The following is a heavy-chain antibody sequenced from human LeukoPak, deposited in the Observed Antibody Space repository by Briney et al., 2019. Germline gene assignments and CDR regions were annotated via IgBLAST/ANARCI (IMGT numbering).Heavy chain of an antibody. CDR1: GYTFTSYY. D-gene: IGHD4-11*01. CDR2: INPSGGST. J-gene: IGHJ5*02. V-gene: IGHV1-46*03. CDR3: AMTTVTYNWFDP. Sequence: ASVKVSCKASGYTFTSYYMHWVRQAPGQGLEWMGIINPSGGSTSYAQKFQGRVNMTRDTSTSTVYMELSSLRSEDTAVYYCAMTTVTYNWFDPWGQGTLVTVSS.